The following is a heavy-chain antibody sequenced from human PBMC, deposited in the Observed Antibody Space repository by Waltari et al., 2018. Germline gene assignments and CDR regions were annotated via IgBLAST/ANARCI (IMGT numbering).Heavy chain of an antibody. CDR3: GGGGEGDGYAVGDY. CDR1: GYTFTGYY. CDR2: INPNGGGT. J-gene: IGHJ4*02. Sequence: QVQLVQSGAEVKKPGASVKVSCKASGYTFTGYYMHWVRQAPGQGLEWMGWINPNGGGTNYEQRLQGRVTMTRETSISTAYMGLSRLGSDDTAGYYCGGGGEGDGYAVGDYWGQGTLVTVSS. D-gene: IGHD5-12*01. V-gene: IGHV1-2*02.